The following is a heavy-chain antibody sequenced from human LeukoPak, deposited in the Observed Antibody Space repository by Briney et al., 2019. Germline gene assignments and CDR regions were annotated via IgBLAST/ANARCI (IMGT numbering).Heavy chain of an antibody. CDR1: GGTFSDST. V-gene: IGHV1-69*05. CDR3: AGDFQAARLHLFEF. D-gene: IGHD6-6*01. Sequence: GASVNVSCKFSGGTFSDSTLSWVRQVPGQGLEWMGGIISISGSPNYAQGFQGRVTFTTDESTSTAYMELRSLTSEDTAVYYCAGDFQAARLHLFEFWGEGSLVTVSS. CDR2: IISISGSP. J-gene: IGHJ4*02.